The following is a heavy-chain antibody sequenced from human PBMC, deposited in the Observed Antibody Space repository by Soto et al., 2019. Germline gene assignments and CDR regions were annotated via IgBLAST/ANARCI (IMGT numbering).Heavy chain of an antibody. J-gene: IGHJ6*04. CDR2: IQSGGST. CDR3: TWDDVHCSGGRCYGVPMDV. CDR1: GFTVSSKY. D-gene: IGHD2-15*01. V-gene: IGHV3-66*01. Sequence: EVQLVESGGGLVQPGGSLRLSCAASGFTVSSKYMSWVRQAPGKGLEWVSLIQSGGSTYYAGSVKGRFTISRDNTENTLFLQMNGLRVEDTAVYYCTWDDVHCSGGRCYGVPMDVWGKGTPVTVSA.